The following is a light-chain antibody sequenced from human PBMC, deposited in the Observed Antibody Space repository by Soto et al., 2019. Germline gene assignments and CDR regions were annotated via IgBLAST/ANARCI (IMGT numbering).Light chain of an antibody. Sequence: VLTQSPGTLSLSPGERGTLSCRASQSISSNFVAWYQQRSGQAPRLLIFDASIRVPTTPARFSGSVSGTEFTLTISSLESEDFAVYFCQQYGDRPRTFGQGTKVEIK. J-gene: IGKJ1*01. CDR1: QSISSNF. CDR3: QQYGDRPRT. V-gene: IGKV3-20*01. CDR2: DAS.